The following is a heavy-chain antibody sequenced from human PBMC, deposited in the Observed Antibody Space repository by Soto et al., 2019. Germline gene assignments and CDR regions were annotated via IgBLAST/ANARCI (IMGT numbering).Heavy chain of an antibody. CDR2: IYDGGTT. CDR3: ARGPSGDKVDY. D-gene: IGHD7-27*01. J-gene: IGHJ4*02. Sequence: QVQLQESGPRLVSPSQTLSLTCTVSGGSISSAAYCWSWIRQSPDKGLEWIGHIYDGGTTYSSPSLKGRVTISADTPETQFALKLNSVSAADTAGYYCARGPSGDKVDYWGQGIQVTVSS. CDR1: GGSISSAAYC. V-gene: IGHV4-30-4*01.